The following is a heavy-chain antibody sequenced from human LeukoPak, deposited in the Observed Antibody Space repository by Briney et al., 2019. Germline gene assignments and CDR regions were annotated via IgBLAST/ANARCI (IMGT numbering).Heavy chain of an antibody. Sequence: GGSLRLSCAASGFTFSSYTMNWVRQAPGKGLEWVSSISSSSSYIYYADSVKGRFTICRDNAKNSLYLQMNSLRAEDTAVYYCARVWGSSAPDYWGQGTLVTVSS. CDR1: GFTFSSYT. CDR2: ISSSSSYI. D-gene: IGHD6-6*01. J-gene: IGHJ4*02. V-gene: IGHV3-21*01. CDR3: ARVWGSSAPDY.